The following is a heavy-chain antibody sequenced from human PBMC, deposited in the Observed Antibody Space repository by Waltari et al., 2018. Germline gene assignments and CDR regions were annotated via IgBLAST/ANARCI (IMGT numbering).Heavy chain of an antibody. CDR1: GGTSSSYA. D-gene: IGHD2-2*01. J-gene: IGHJ4*02. Sequence: QVQLVQSGAEVKKPGSSVKVSCKASGGTSSSYAISWVRQAPGQGLEWMGGIIPILGIANYAQKFQGRVTITADESTSTAYMELSSLRSEDTAVYYCASPCSSTSCYDPSYFDYWGQGTLVTVSS. CDR3: ASPCSSTSCYDPSYFDY. CDR2: IIPILGIA. V-gene: IGHV1-69*04.